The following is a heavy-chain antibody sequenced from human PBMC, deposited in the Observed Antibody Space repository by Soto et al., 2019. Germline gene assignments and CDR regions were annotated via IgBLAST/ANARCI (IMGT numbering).Heavy chain of an antibody. D-gene: IGHD3-22*01. V-gene: IGHV4-59*01. J-gene: IGHJ5*02. CDR3: AREAGYYYRSGYNRYEP. CDR1: GGSISHYY. Sequence: SETLSLTCTVSGGSISHYYWSWIRLPPGKGLKWIGYIYYSGSTNYNPSLKSRVTISLDTSKNQFSLILSSVTAADTAVYYCAREAGYYYRSGYNRYEPWGQRIHVTVS. CDR2: IYYSGST.